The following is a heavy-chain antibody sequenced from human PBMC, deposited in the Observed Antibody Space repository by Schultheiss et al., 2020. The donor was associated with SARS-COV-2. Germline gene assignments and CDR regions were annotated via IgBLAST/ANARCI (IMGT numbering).Heavy chain of an antibody. CDR2: IWYDGSNK. D-gene: IGHD4-17*01. CDR3: ARLILRPFAFDI. Sequence: GGSLRLFCAASGFTFSSYGMHWVRQAPGKGLEWVAVIWYDGSNKYYADSVKGRFTISRDNSKNTLYLQMNSLRAEDTAVYYCARLILRPFAFDIWGQGTMVTVSS. J-gene: IGHJ3*02. V-gene: IGHV3-33*01. CDR1: GFTFSSYG.